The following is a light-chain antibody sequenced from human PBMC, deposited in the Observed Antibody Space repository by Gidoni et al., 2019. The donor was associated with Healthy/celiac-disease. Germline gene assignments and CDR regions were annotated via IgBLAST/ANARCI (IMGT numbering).Light chain of an antibody. CDR2: GAS. Sequence: IVSPQSPGTLSLSPGERATLSGRASQSVRSSYLAWCQQKPGQAPRLLIYGASSRATSIPDRCMCSGAGTNFTLTISRLEPEDFAVYYCQQYGSSPPITFGQGTRLEIK. CDR3: QQYGSSPPIT. V-gene: IGKV3-20*01. J-gene: IGKJ5*01. CDR1: QSVRSSY.